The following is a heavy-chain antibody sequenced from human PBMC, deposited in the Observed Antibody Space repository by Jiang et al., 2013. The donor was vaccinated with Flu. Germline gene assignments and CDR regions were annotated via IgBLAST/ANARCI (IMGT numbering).Heavy chain of an antibody. CDR3: ARHSKEWLVRESWFDP. Sequence: SRVTISVDTSKNQFSLKLSSVTAADTAVYYCARHSKEWLVRESWFDPWGQGTLVTVSS. V-gene: IGHV4-39*01. D-gene: IGHD6-19*01. J-gene: IGHJ5*02.